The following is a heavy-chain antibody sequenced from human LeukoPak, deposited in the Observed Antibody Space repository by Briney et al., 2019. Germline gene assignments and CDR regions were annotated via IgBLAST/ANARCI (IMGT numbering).Heavy chain of an antibody. Sequence: SVKVTCTASGVIFSSYTISWVRQAPGQGLEWMGSIIPILGMANYAQTFQGRVTIIADKSTSTAYMELSSLRSEDTAVYYCARGVGELSSYWGQGTLVIVPS. CDR2: IIPILGMA. D-gene: IGHD3-10*01. J-gene: IGHJ4*02. V-gene: IGHV1-69*02. CDR1: GVIFSSYT. CDR3: ARGVGELSSY.